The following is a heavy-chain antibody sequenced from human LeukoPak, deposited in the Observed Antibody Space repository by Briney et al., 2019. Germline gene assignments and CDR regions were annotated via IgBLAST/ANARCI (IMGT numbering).Heavy chain of an antibody. CDR3: ARDQYGDYALWAFDI. V-gene: IGHV3-33*01. D-gene: IGHD4-17*01. CDR2: IWYDGSNK. Sequence: PGRSLRLSCAASGFTFSSYGMHWVRQAPGKGLEWVAVIWYDGSNKYYADSVKGRFTISRDNSKNTLYLQMNSLRAEDTAVYYCARDQYGDYALWAFDIWGQGTMVTVSS. CDR1: GFTFSSYG. J-gene: IGHJ3*02.